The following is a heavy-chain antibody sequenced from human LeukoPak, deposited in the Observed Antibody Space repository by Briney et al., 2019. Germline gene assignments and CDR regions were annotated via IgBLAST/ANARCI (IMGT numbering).Heavy chain of an antibody. V-gene: IGHV3-23*01. CDR1: GFTFSNYA. CDR2: ISGSST. Sequence: GGSLRLSCAASGFTFSNYAMSWVRQAPGKGLEWVSSISGSSTYYADSVKGRFTISRDNSKNALYLQMNSLRAEDTAVYYCAKGVSSLTFSFDYWGQGTLVTVSS. J-gene: IGHJ4*02. D-gene: IGHD6-13*01. CDR3: AKGVSSLTFSFDY.